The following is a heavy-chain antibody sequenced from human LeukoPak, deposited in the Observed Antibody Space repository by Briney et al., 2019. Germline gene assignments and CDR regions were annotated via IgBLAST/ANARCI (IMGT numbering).Heavy chain of an antibody. CDR3: ARQRAPYYDFWSGYYFFDY. Sequence: ASVKVSCKASGYTFTSYDINWVRRAPGQGLEWMGWISAYNGNTNYAQKLQGRVTMTTDTSTSTAYMELRSLRSDDTAVYYCARQRAPYYDFWSGYYFFDYWGQGTLVTVSS. J-gene: IGHJ4*02. CDR2: ISAYNGNT. CDR1: GYTFTSYD. V-gene: IGHV1-18*01. D-gene: IGHD3-3*01.